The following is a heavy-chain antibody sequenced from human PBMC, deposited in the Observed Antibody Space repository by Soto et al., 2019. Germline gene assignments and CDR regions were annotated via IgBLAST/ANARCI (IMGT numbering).Heavy chain of an antibody. D-gene: IGHD4-4*01. CDR3: ARVTVTPQIYYYYYGMDV. CDR1: GGSFSGYY. V-gene: IGHV4-34*01. J-gene: IGHJ6*02. Sequence: SETLSLTCAVYGGSFSGYYWSWIRQPPGKGLEWIGEINHSGSTNYNPSLKSRVTISVDTSKNQFSLKLSSVTAADTAVYYCARVTVTPQIYYYYYGMDVWGQGTTVTVSS. CDR2: INHSGST.